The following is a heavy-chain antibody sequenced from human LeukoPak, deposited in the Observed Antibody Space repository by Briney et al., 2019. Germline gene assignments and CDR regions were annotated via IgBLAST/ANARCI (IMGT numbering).Heavy chain of an antibody. CDR3: ARGGSSSWGDSTLDY. D-gene: IGHD6-13*01. V-gene: IGHV1-18*01. CDR1: GYTFTSYD. J-gene: IGHJ4*02. CDR2: ISAYNGNT. Sequence: GASVKVSCKASGYTFTSYDINWVRQATGQGLEWMGWISAYNGNTNYAQKLQGRVTMTTDTSTSTAYMELRSLRSDDTAVYYCARGGSSSWGDSTLDYWGQGTLVTVSS.